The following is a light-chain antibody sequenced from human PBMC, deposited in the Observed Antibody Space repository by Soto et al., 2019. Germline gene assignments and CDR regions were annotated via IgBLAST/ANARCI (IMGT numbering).Light chain of an antibody. CDR1: QIVSSSY. J-gene: IGKJ2*01. Sequence: EIVLTQSPGTLSLSPGERATLSCRARQIVSSSYFAWYQQIPVQDPRHLIYGASGRATVIPDRFSGSGFGTDVTLTISRLEPEDFAVYYWQQYGSSPMYTFAQGTKLEI. CDR3: QQYGSSPMYT. CDR2: GAS. V-gene: IGKV3-20*01.